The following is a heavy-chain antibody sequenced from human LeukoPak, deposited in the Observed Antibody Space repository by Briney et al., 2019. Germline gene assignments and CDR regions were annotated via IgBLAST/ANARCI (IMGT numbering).Heavy chain of an antibody. D-gene: IGHD5-24*01. CDR2: ISGSGGST. V-gene: IGHV3-23*01. CDR3: AKERDGYNYFDY. CDR1: GFTFSSYA. Sequence: PGGSLTLSCAAAGFTFSSYAMSWVRQAPGKGLEWVSAISGSGGSTYYADSVKGRFTISRDNSKNTLYLQMNSLRAEDTAVYYCAKERDGYNYFDYWGQGTLVTVSS. J-gene: IGHJ4*02.